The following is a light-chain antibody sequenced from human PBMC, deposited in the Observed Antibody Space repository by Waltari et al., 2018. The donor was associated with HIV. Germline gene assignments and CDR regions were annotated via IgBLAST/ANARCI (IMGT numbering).Light chain of an antibody. Sequence: SSELTQDPTVSVSLGQTATITCQGDSLRSYYASWYQQKPGQAPVLVFYGKRNRPSGIPDRFSGSSAGNTASLIITEMQAGDEADYCCHSRDGSAKRAVFGGGTKLTVL. J-gene: IGLJ3*02. CDR1: SLRSYY. CDR2: GKR. CDR3: HSRDGSAKRAV. V-gene: IGLV3-19*01.